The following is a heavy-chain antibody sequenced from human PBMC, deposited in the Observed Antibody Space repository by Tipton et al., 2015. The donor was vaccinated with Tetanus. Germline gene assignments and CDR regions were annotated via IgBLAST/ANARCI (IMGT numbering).Heavy chain of an antibody. CDR3: ARANNDYPKKGPFDY. J-gene: IGHJ4*02. CDR1: GGSVSRSSHY. D-gene: IGHD5-12*01. V-gene: IGHV4-61*01. Sequence: PGLVKPSETLSLTCTVSGGSVSRSSHYWTWIRQPPGKEPEWVGYVYHSGATNYHPSLKSRPAISADTSKNQFSLNLRSVITADTAVYYCARANNDYPKKGPFDYWGQGILVIVSS. CDR2: VYHSGAT.